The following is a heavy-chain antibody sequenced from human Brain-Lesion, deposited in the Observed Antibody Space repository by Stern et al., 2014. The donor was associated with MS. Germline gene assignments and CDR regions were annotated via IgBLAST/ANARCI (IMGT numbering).Heavy chain of an antibody. Sequence: EVQLVASGGDLVQPGGSLRLSCTASGFTFSTYWMHWVRQAPGNGPEWVSRINGEGSRTSYADSVKGRFTISRDNAKNTLYVQMNSLRVEDTAVYYCARAHVDTWDWFDPWGQGTLVTVSS. D-gene: IGHD5-18*01. CDR1: GFTFSTYW. V-gene: IGHV3-74*02. CDR3: ARAHVDTWDWFDP. CDR2: INGEGSRT. J-gene: IGHJ5*02.